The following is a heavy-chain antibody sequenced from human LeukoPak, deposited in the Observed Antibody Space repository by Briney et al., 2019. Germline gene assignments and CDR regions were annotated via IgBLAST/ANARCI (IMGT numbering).Heavy chain of an antibody. J-gene: IGHJ4*02. CDR2: INPNSGGT. CDR3: ARVIHYFGSGTYRYDFDY. D-gene: IGHD3-10*01. V-gene: IGHV1-2*02. Sequence: ASVKVSCKASGYTFTDYYMHWVRQAPGQGLEWMGWINPNSGGTEYAQKFQGRVTMTRDTSISTAYMELTRLRSDDTAVYFCARVIHYFGSGTYRYDFDYWGQGTLVTVSS. CDR1: GYTFTDYY.